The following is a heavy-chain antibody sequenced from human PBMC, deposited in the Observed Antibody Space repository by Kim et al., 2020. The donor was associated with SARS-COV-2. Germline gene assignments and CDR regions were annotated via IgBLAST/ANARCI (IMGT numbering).Heavy chain of an antibody. CDR1: GFTFSSYG. CDR3: AKDYYYDSSGYYYYYYGMDV. J-gene: IGHJ6*02. CDR2: RSYDGSNK. D-gene: IGHD3-22*01. Sequence: GGSLRLSCAASGFTFSSYGMHWVREAPGKGLEGVAVRSYDGSNKYYADSVKGRFTISRDNSKNTLYLQMNSLRAEDTAVYYCAKDYYYDSSGYYYYYYGMDVWGHGTTVTVS. V-gene: IGHV3-30*18.